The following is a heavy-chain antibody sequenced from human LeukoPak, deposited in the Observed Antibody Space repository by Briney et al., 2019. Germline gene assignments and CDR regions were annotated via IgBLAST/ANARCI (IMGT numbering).Heavy chain of an antibody. CDR2: ISAYNGNT. J-gene: IGHJ1*01. D-gene: IGHD3-22*01. CDR3: ARDDPGVYSDSSGYRQH. CDR1: GYTFTSYG. V-gene: IGHV1-18*01. Sequence: ASVNVSCKASGYTFTSYGICWVRQVPGQGLEWMGWISAYNGNTEYAQRLQGRVTMTTDTSTSTAYMELRSLRSDDTAVYFCARDDPGVYSDSSGYRQHWGQGTLVTASS.